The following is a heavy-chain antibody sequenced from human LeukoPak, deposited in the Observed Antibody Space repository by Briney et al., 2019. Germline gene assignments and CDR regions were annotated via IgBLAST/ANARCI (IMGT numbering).Heavy chain of an antibody. V-gene: IGHV3-23*01. J-gene: IGHJ4*02. CDR2: ISGSGGST. Sequence: GGSLRLSCAASGFTFSSYAMSWDRQAPGKGLEWVSAISGSGGSTYYADSVKGRFTISRDNSKNTLYLQMNSLRAEDTAVYYCAKDHPIVVVPASIGYFDYWGQGTLVTVSS. CDR1: GFTFSSYA. CDR3: AKDHPIVVVPASIGYFDY. D-gene: IGHD2-2*01.